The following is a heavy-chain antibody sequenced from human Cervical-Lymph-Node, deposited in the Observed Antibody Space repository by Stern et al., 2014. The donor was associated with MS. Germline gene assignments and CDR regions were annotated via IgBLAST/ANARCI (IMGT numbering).Heavy chain of an antibody. J-gene: IGHJ4*02. V-gene: IGHV1-2*02. Sequence: VQLLQSGAEVKKPGASVKVSCKASGYTFIGYYIHWVRQAPGQGLEWMGWISPNSGGTNYAQKFQGRVTMTRDTSISTVYLELSSLSSDDTAVYYCARDLYCSGGSCYYYFDYWGQGTLVTVSS. CDR2: ISPNSGGT. CDR1: GYTFIGYY. CDR3: ARDLYCSGGSCYYYFDY. D-gene: IGHD2-15*01.